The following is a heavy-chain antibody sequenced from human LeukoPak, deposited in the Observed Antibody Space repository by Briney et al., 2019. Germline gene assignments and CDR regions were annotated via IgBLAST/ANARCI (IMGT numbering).Heavy chain of an antibody. J-gene: IGHJ4*02. CDR2: IYYSGST. V-gene: IGHV4-59*08. CDR1: GGSISSYY. Sequence: SETLSLTCTVSGGSISSYYWSWIRQPPGKGPEWIGYIYYSGSTNYNPSLKSRVTISVDTSKNQVALKLSSVTAADAAVYYCARSGYSYGYTLDYWGQGTLVTVSS. D-gene: IGHD5-18*01. CDR3: ARSGYSYGYTLDY.